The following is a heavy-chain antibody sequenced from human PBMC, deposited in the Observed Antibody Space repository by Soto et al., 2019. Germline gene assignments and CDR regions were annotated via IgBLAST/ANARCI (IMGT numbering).Heavy chain of an antibody. D-gene: IGHD6-13*01. J-gene: IGHJ6*02. V-gene: IGHV3-30*18. CDR3: AKEFINSSPGANYYYYGMDV. CDR2: ISYDGSNK. Sequence: PGGSLRLSCAACGFTFSSYGMHWVRQAPGKGLEWVAVISYDGSNKYYADSVKGRFTISRDNSKNTLYLQMNSLRAEDTAVYYCAKEFINSSPGANYYYYGMDVWGQGTTVTVSS. CDR1: GFTFSSYG.